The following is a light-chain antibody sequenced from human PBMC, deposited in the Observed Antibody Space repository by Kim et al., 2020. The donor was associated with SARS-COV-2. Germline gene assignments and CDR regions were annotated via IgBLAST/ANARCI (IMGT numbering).Light chain of an antibody. V-gene: IGLV3-1*01. CDR1: KLGEKF. J-gene: IGLJ1*01. Sequence: SYELTQAPSVSVPPGQTAIITCSGDKLGEKFISWYQQRPGQSPVLVIYEDSRRPSGIPERFSGSNSRNTATLTINGTQTVDEADYYCQAWDSGTGIFGAGTKVTVL. CDR2: EDS. CDR3: QAWDSGTGI.